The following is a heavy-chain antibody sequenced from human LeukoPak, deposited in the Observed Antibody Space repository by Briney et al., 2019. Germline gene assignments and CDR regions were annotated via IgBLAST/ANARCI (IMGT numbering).Heavy chain of an antibody. J-gene: IGHJ4*02. CDR3: ARGKGSYPTDY. V-gene: IGHV3-48*01. D-gene: IGHD1-26*01. CDR1: GFTFSSYS. Sequence: GGSLRLSCAASGFTFSSYSMNWVRQAPGKGLEWVSYISSSSTIYYADSVKGRFTISRDNAKNSLYLQMNSLRAEDTAVYYCARGKGSYPTDYWGQGTLVTVSS. CDR2: ISSSSTI.